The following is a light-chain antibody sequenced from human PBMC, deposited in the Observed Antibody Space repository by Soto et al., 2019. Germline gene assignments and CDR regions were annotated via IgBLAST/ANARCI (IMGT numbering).Light chain of an antibody. CDR2: EVT. CDR3: GSFASGSTLYV. V-gene: IGLV2-8*01. Sequence: QSVPTQPPSASGSPGQSVTIPCTGTSSDVGAYDHVSWYQQHPGKAPKLIIYEVTKRPAGVPDRFSGSKSGNTASLTVSGLQAEDEADYHCGSFASGSTLYVFGTGTKLTVL. J-gene: IGLJ1*01. CDR1: SSDVGAYDH.